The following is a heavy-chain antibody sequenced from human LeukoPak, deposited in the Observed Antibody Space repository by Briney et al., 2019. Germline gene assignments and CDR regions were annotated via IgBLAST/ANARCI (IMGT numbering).Heavy chain of an antibody. J-gene: IGHJ5*02. CDR3: ARKWFGELLGWFDP. CDR1: GFTFSSYA. Sequence: GSLRLSCAASGFTFSSYAMSWVRQPPGKGLEWIGSIYYSGSTYYNPSLQSRVTISVDTSRNQFSLKLSSVTAADTAVYYCARKWFGELLGWFDPWGQGTLVTVSS. CDR2: IYYSGST. D-gene: IGHD3-10*01. V-gene: IGHV4-38-2*01.